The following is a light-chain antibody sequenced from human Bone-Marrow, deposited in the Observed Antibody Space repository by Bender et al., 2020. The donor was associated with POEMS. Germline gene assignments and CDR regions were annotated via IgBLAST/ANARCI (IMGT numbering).Light chain of an antibody. Sequence: SSDLTQPPSVSVSPGQTARITCSGDALPRQFTYWFQQKPGQAPVLVIYKDVERPSGIPERFAASSSGTTVTLTISGVLAEDEADYYCQSAASSSAPWVFGGGTKLTVL. CDR3: QSAASSSAPWV. CDR1: ALPRQF. J-gene: IGLJ3*02. CDR2: KDV. V-gene: IGLV3-25*03.